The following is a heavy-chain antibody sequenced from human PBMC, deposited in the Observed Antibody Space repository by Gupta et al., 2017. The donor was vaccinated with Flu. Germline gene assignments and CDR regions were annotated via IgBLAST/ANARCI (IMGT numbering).Heavy chain of an antibody. D-gene: IGHD3-10*01. Sequence: TTYDIHWVRQAPGQGLEWMGILIPSGGGTSYAQKFQGRVSMTRDTSTSTVSLELSSLRSEDTAVYYCTRDGESATTHAFDIWGQGTMVTVSS. CDR2: LIPSGGGT. V-gene: IGHV1-46*03. CDR3: TRDGESATTHAFDI. CDR1: TTYD. J-gene: IGHJ3*02.